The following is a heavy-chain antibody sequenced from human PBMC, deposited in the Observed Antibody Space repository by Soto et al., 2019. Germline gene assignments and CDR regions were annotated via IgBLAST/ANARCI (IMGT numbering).Heavy chain of an antibody. CDR1: GYTFTGYY. CDR3: ARGGYYYDSSGSLDV. CDR2: INPNSGGT. D-gene: IGHD3-22*01. Sequence: GASVKVSCKASGYTFTGYYMHWVRQAPGQGLEWMGWINPNSGGTNYAQKFQGWVTMTRDTSISTAYMELSRLRSDDTAVYYCARGGYYYDSSGSLDVWGQGTTVTVS. J-gene: IGHJ6*02. V-gene: IGHV1-2*04.